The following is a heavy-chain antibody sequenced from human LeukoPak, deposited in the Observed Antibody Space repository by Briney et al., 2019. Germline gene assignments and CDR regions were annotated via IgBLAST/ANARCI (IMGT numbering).Heavy chain of an antibody. CDR3: AKEYYDSSGYYWPGVIFDY. Sequence: GGSLRLSCAASGFTFSSYGMHWVRQAPGKGLEWVAFIRYDGSNKYYADSVKGRFTISRDNSKNTLYLQMNSLRAEDTAVYYCAKEYYDSSGYYWPGVIFDYWGQGTPVTVSS. D-gene: IGHD3-22*01. J-gene: IGHJ4*02. CDR1: GFTFSSYG. V-gene: IGHV3-30*02. CDR2: IRYDGSNK.